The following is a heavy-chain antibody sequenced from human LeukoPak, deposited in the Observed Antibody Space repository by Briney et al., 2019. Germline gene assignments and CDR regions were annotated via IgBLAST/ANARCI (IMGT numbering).Heavy chain of an antibody. CDR1: GGSVQSGTYY. Sequence: SETLSLTCTVSGGSVQSGTYYWTGIRQAPGKGLTWIGYIYFNGHTNYNPSLGSRVTTSIDTFQNQFSLQLNSVTAADTAVYYCARGIATGGPYSYFYYMDVWGKGTTVTVSS. V-gene: IGHV4-61*01. D-gene: IGHD6-13*01. CDR2: IYFNGHT. CDR3: ARGIATGGPYSYFYYMDV. J-gene: IGHJ6*03.